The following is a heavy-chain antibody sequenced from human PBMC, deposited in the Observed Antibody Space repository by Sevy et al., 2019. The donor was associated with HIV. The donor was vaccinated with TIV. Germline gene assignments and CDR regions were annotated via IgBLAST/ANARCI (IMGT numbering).Heavy chain of an antibody. CDR2: INQDGSEK. D-gene: IGHD1-7*01. CDR1: GFTFSNYW. V-gene: IGHV3-7*01. J-gene: IGHJ4*02. CDR3: AREQITGPKPDYLDS. Sequence: GGSLRLSCAASGFTFSNYWMSWVRQAPGKGLECVANINQDGSEKYYLDSVKGRFNVSRDNAKNSLYLQMNSLRAEDSAVYYCAREQITGPKPDYLDSWGQGTLVTVSS.